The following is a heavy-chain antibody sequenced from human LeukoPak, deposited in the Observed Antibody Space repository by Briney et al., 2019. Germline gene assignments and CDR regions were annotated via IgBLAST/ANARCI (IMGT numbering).Heavy chain of an antibody. CDR1: GRSISSYY. CDR2: IYYSGST. D-gene: IGHD6-13*01. J-gene: IGHJ4*02. V-gene: IGHV4-59*01. Sequence: SETLSLTCTVSGRSISSYYWSWIRQPPGKGLEWIGYIYYSGSTNYNPSHKRRVTISVDTSKNQFSLKLSSVTAADTAVYDCARARRIAAADYWGQGTLVTVSS. CDR3: ARARRIAAADY.